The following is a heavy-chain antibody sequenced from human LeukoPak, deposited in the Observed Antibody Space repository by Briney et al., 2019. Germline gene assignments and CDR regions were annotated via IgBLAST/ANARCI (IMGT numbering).Heavy chain of an antibody. CDR1: GGSINSGGYS. CDR2: IYYSGST. Sequence: PSQTLSLTCSVSGGSINSGGYSWSWIRQPPGKGLEWIGYIYYSGSTYYNPSLKSRVTISVDRSKNQFSLRLSSVTAADTAVYYCARVLGSVTTGEWFDPWGQGTLVTVPS. CDR3: ARVLGSVTTGEWFDP. J-gene: IGHJ5*02. V-gene: IGHV4-30-2*01. D-gene: IGHD4-11*01.